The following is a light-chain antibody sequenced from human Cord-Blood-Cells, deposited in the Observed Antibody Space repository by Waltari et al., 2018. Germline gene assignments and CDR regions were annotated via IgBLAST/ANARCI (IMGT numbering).Light chain of an antibody. CDR1: KLGDKY. V-gene: IGLV3-1*01. Sequence: SYELTQPPSVSVSPGQTASITCSGDKLGDKYACWYQQKPGQSPVLVFYQDSKRPSGSPARFSGSNSGNTATLTISGTQAMDEADYYCQAWDSSLWVFGGGTKLTVL. CDR3: QAWDSSLWV. J-gene: IGLJ3*02. CDR2: QDS.